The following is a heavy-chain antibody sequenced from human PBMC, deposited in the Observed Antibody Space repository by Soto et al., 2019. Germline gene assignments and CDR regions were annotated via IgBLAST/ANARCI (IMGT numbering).Heavy chain of an antibody. J-gene: IGHJ4*02. D-gene: IGHD6-19*01. CDR3: ARRYGSVFDY. CDR2: IYYSGST. V-gene: IGHV4-59*01. CDR1: GGSISSYY. Sequence: QVQLQESGPGLVKPSETLSLTCTASGGSISSYYWSWIRQPPGKGLEWIGYIYYSGSTKYNPSLKGRVTISVDPSKNQFSLKLSSVTAADTAVYYCARRYGSVFDYWGQGTLVTVSS.